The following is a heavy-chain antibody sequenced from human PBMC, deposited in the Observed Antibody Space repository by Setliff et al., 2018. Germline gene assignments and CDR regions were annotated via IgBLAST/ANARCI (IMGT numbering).Heavy chain of an antibody. CDR2: TTGSGGDR. Sequence: GGSLRLSCAASGLTFRTYAMSWVRQAPGKGLEWVSSTTGSGGDRDYADSVKGRFTISRDNSKNTLYLQMNSLRAEDTAVYYCVTSTIIIYYFDSWGQGTLVT. CDR1: GLTFRTYA. J-gene: IGHJ4*02. D-gene: IGHD3-10*01. V-gene: IGHV3-23*01. CDR3: VTSTIIIYYFDS.